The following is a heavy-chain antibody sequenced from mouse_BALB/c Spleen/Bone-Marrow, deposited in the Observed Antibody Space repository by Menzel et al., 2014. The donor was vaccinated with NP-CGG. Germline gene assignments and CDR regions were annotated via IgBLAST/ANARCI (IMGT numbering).Heavy chain of an antibody. CDR1: GYTFTNYW. Sequence: QVQLQQSGAELVKPGASVKLSCKASGYTFTNYWMHWVKQRPGQGLEWIGEIDPSDSYSNYNQNFKGMATLTVDKSSSTAYMQLTSLTSEDSAVYYRARGVVYYYAMDYWGQGTSVTVSS. CDR2: IDPSDSYS. V-gene: IGHV1-69*02. CDR3: ARGVVYYYAMDY. J-gene: IGHJ4*01.